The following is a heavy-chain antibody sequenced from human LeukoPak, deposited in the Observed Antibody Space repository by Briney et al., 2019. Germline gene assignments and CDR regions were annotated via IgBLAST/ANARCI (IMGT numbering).Heavy chain of an antibody. CDR2: ISSSSSYI. Sequence: GGSLRPSCAASGFTFSSYSMNWVRQAPGKGLEWVSSISSSSSYIYYADSVKGRFTISRDNAKNSLYLQMNSLRAEDTAVYYCARDRSYYYDSSGDAFDIWGQGTMVTVSS. V-gene: IGHV3-21*01. J-gene: IGHJ3*02. D-gene: IGHD3-22*01. CDR3: ARDRSYYYDSSGDAFDI. CDR1: GFTFSSYS.